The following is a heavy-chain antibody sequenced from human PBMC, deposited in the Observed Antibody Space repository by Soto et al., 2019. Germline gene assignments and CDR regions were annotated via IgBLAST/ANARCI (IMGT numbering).Heavy chain of an antibody. Sequence: SETLSLTCAVYGGSFSGYYWSWIRQPPGKGLEWIGEINHSGSTNYNPSLKSRDTISVDPSKNQFSLKLSSVTAADTAVYYCARLVLERRSFDYWGQVTLVTVSS. D-gene: IGHD1-1*01. CDR1: GGSFSGYY. V-gene: IGHV4-34*01. CDR3: ARLVLERRSFDY. CDR2: INHSGST. J-gene: IGHJ4*02.